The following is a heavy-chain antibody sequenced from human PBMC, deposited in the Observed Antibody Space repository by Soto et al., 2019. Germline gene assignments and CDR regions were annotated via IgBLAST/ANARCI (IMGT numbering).Heavy chain of an antibody. CDR1: GFAFGGAW. V-gene: IGHV3-15*01. J-gene: IGHJ4*02. CDR3: TTDTPRVGGGEFEY. CDR2: IRSGGTT. D-gene: IGHD1-26*01. Sequence: EAQLVESGGGLVKPGGSVTISCSASGFAFGGAWMGWVRQAPGKGLEWVGHIRSGGTTDYAAPVYGRFAISRDDLKETVLLQMNDLKSEDTAVYHCTTDTPRVGGGEFEYWGQGILVTVSS.